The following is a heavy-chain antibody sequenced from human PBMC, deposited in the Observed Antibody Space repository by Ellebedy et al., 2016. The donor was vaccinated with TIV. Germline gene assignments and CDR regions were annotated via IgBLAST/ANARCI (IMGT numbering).Heavy chain of an antibody. CDR3: ASLIWGAGFDY. CDR1: GITFNNYW. J-gene: IGHJ4*02. D-gene: IGHD3-16*01. Sequence: PGGSLRLSCAASGITFNNYWISSILQPPGMGQESLANIKLDDSEKYYLDSVKGRFTISRDNAENSLYLQMDSLRAEDTAVYYCASLIWGAGFDYWGQGALVTVSS. V-gene: IGHV3-7*01. CDR2: IKLDDSEK.